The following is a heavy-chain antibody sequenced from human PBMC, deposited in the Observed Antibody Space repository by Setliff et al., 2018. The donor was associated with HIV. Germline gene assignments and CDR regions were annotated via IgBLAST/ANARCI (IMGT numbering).Heavy chain of an antibody. D-gene: IGHD2-2*01. J-gene: IGHJ4*02. V-gene: IGHV1-3*01. CDR2: INAGNGNT. CDR1: GYTFTTYA. Sequence: ASVKVSCKASGYTFTTYAIHWVRQAPGQRLEFMGWINAGNGNTKYSQRFQGRVTMTTDTSTSTAYMELRSLRSDDTAVYYCARDYCSSTTCEDYFDYWGQGTLVTVSS. CDR3: ARDYCSSTTCEDYFDY.